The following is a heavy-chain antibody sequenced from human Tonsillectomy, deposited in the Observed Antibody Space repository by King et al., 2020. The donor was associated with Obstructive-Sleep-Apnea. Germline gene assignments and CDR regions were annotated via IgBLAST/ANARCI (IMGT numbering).Heavy chain of an antibody. CDR2: ISGYNGNT. CDR1: GYTFTNYG. V-gene: IGHV1-18*04. D-gene: IGHD1-14*01. CDR3: ARDHITASEDI. Sequence: VQLVESAAEVEEPGASVKVSCKASGYTFTNYGITWVRQAPGQGLEWVGWISGYNGNTNYAQKYQGRVTMTTDTSTTTSYMELKSLRSDDTAMYYCARDHITASEDIWGQGTLVTVSS. J-gene: IGHJ3*02.